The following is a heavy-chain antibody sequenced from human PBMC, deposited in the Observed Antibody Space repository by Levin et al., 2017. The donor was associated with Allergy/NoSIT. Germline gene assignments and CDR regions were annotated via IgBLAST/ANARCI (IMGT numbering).Heavy chain of an antibody. J-gene: IGHJ2*01. CDR3: ARLVMVAANHWYFDL. D-gene: IGHD2-15*01. V-gene: IGHV4-59*08. CDR2: ISYSGST. Sequence: SETLSLTCTVSGGSVSSSYWTWIRQPPGRGLEWIGYISYSGSTNYNSSLKNRVTISVDTSKNQFSLNLSSVTAADTAVYYCARLVMVAANHWYFDLWGRGTLVTVSS. CDR1: GGSVSSSY.